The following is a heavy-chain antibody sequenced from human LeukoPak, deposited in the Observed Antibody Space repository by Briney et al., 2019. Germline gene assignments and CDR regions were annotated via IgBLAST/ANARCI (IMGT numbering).Heavy chain of an antibody. V-gene: IGHV1-24*01. Sequence: GASVKVSCKVSGYILTELSMHWVRQAPGKGLEWMGGFDPEDGETIYAQKFQGRVTMTEDTSTDTAYMELSSLRSEDTAVYYCATDRWSAAGSNYGFDIWGQGTMVTVSS. CDR3: ATDRWSAAGSNYGFDI. J-gene: IGHJ3*02. CDR2: FDPEDGET. CDR1: GYILTELS. D-gene: IGHD6-13*01.